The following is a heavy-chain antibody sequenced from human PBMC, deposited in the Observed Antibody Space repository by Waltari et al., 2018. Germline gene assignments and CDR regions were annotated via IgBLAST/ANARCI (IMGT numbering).Heavy chain of an antibody. CDR1: GYTFTGYY. D-gene: IGHD2-15*01. J-gene: IGHJ5*02. CDR2: INPNSGGT. Sequence: QVQLVQSGAEVKKPGASVKVSCKASGYTFTGYYMHWVRQAPGQGLEWMGWINPNSGGTNYAKKFQGRVTMTRDTSISTAYMELSRLRSDDTAVYYCARAVRSHDIVVVVAALGGWFDPWGQGTLVTVSS. CDR3: ARAVRSHDIVVVVAALGGWFDP. V-gene: IGHV1-2*02.